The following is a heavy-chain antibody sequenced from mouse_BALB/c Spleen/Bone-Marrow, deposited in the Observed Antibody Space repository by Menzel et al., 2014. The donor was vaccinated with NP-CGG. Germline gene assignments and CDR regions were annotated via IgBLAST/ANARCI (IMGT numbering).Heavy chain of an antibody. CDR3: SRPFYWYSFSY. V-gene: IGHV1-80*01. J-gene: IGHJ3*01. D-gene: IGHD2-14*01. Sequence: QXQLQQPGAELVRPGSSVKISCKASGYAFSSYWMNWVKQRPGQGLEGIGQIYPGDGDTNYNGKFKGKATLTADKSSSPAYLPLSSLTSEDPAVYFCSRPFYWYSFSYLGXGTLVTXSA. CDR2: IYPGDGDT. CDR1: GYAFSSYW.